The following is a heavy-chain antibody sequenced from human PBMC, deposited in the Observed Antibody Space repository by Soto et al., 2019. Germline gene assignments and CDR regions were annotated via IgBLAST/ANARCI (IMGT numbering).Heavy chain of an antibody. CDR2: IDEYGNTI. V-gene: IGHV3-74*01. CDR3: TCEGGGGGGY. CDR1: GFTFSSYW. D-gene: IGHD3-16*01. Sequence: EVQLVESGGGLVQPGGSLRLSCAASGFTFSSYWMHWVRQVPGKGLVWVSRIDEYGNTINYADSVRGRFTISRDNAKNTVYLKRNGGGAEETALYDRTCEGGGGGGYWGQGTLVTVSS. J-gene: IGHJ4*02.